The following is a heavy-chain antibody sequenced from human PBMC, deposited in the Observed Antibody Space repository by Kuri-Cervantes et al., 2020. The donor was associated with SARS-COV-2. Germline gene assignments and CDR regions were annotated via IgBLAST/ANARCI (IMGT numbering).Heavy chain of an antibody. CDR3: AREPTLASSSSWPLWGAFDI. D-gene: IGHD6-13*01. V-gene: IGHV3-23*01. Sequence: GESLKISCAASGFTFSSYAMSWVRQAPGKGLEWVSAISGSGGSTYYADSVKGRFTISRDNSKNTLYLQMNSLRAEDTAVYYCAREPTLASSSSWPLWGAFDIWGQGTMVTVSS. CDR1: GFTFSSYA. CDR2: ISGSGGST. J-gene: IGHJ3*02.